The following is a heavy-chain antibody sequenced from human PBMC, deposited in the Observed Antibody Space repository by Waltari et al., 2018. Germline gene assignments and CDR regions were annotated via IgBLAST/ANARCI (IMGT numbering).Heavy chain of an antibody. CDR3: TRCAGNGTTCSHMDG. V-gene: IGHV3-30*19. CDR1: GSTFSTYG. CDR2: ISETGGRGK. D-gene: IGHD1-1*01. J-gene: IGHJ6*01. Sequence: QVQLVESGGGVVQPERSLRLSCAAPGSTFSTYGLNWVRQAPGKGRGWLARISETGGRGKPNACLVTSRVTRPRDTSKGSMHLQRISMRAEDTAIYYCTRCAGNGTTCSHMDGRRQGPTV.